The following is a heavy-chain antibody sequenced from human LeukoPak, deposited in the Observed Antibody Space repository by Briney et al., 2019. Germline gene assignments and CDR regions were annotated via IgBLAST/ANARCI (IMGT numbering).Heavy chain of an antibody. CDR3: ARDCVRLGELSHNWFDP. CDR2: ISSSGSNI. J-gene: IGHJ5*02. CDR1: GFTFSDYY. D-gene: IGHD3-16*02. Sequence: GGSLRLSCAASGFTFSDYYMSWIRQAPGTGLEWVSYISSSGSNIYYADSVKGRFTISKDNAKNSLYLQMNSLRAEDTAVYYCARDCVRLGELSHNWFDPWGQGTRVTVSS. V-gene: IGHV3-11*01.